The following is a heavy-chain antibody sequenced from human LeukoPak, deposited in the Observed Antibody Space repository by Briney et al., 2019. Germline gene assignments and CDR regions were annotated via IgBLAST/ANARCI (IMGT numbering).Heavy chain of an antibody. V-gene: IGHV3-74*01. CDR1: GYTFSGYW. CDR2: ISRDGSSI. Sequence: GGSLRLSCAASGYTFSGYWMQWVRQAPGKGLVWVSRISRDGSSISYADSVKGRFTISRDNAKNTLYLQMNSLRAEDTAVYFCRREGATVVTQIDYWGQGTLATVSS. J-gene: IGHJ4*02. CDR3: RREGATVVTQIDY. D-gene: IGHD4-23*01.